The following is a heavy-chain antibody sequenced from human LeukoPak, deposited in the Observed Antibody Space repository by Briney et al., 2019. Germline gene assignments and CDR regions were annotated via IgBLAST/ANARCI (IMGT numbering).Heavy chain of an antibody. CDR2: INPNSGGT. CDR3: ARYPRGYSYGPYYYYMDV. CDR1: GYTFTGYY. Sequence: GASVKVSCKASGYTFTGYYMHWVRQAPGQGLEWMGWINPNSGGTNYAQKFQGRVTMTRDTSISTAYMELSRLRSDDTAVYYCARYPRGYSYGPYYYYMDVWGKGTTVTVSS. V-gene: IGHV1-2*02. D-gene: IGHD5-18*01. J-gene: IGHJ6*03.